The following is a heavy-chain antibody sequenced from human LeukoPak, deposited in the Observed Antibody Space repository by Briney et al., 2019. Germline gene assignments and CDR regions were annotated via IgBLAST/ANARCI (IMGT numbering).Heavy chain of an antibody. J-gene: IGHJ4*02. CDR1: GYTFINYG. V-gene: IGHV1-18*01. Sequence: ASVKVSCKASGYTFINYGISWVRQAPGQGLEWMGWISGNNGNTHYAQKLQGRVTMTTDTSTSTAYMELRSLRSDDTALYYCARGSSGWSFDYWGQGTLVTVSS. CDR2: ISGNNGNT. CDR3: ARGSSGWSFDY. D-gene: IGHD6-13*01.